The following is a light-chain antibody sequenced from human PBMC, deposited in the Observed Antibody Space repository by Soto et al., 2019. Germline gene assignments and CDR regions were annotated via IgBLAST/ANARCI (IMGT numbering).Light chain of an antibody. V-gene: IGKV3-20*01. J-gene: IGKJ3*01. CDR2: GAS. CDR3: QKYGSSFT. CDR1: QSVSSSY. Sequence: EIVLTQSPGTLSLSPGERATLSCRASQSVSSSYLAWYQQKPGQAPRLLIYGASSRATGIPDRFSGSGSGTDFTLTISRLEPEDLAVYYCQKYGSSFTFGPGNKVDIK.